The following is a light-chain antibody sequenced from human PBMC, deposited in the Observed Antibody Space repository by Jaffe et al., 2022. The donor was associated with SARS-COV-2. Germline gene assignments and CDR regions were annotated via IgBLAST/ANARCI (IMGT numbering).Light chain of an antibody. V-gene: IGLV2-14*01. CDR3: SSYTSSTTGVL. J-gene: IGLJ2*01. CDR2: EVS. Sequence: QSALTQPASVSGSPGQSIAISCTGTSSDIGDYNFVSWYQQHPGKAPKLMIYEVSNRPSGVSNRFSGSKSGSTASLTISGLQAEDEADYYCSSYTSSTTGVLFGGGTRLTVL. CDR1: SSDIGDYNF.